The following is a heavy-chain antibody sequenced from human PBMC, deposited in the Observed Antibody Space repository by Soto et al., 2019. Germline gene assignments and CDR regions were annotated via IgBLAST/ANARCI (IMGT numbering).Heavy chain of an antibody. CDR3: ARDLGNNYGSFAY. J-gene: IGHJ4*02. Sequence: GSSLRLSCVASGFTFSNYAMNWVRQAPGKGLEWVAVISYDGSNKYYADSVKGRITISRDNSRNTLYLQMNNLRAEDTAMYYCARDLGNNYGSFAYWGQGTLVTVSS. V-gene: IGHV3-30-3*01. CDR1: GFTFSNYA. CDR2: ISYDGSNK. D-gene: IGHD4-17*01.